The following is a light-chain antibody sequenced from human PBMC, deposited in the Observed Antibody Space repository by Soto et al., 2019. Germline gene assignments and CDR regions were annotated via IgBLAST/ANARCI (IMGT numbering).Light chain of an antibody. V-gene: IGKV3-11*01. J-gene: IGKJ4*01. Sequence: EIVLTQSPVTLSLSPGERATLSCRASQSVSIYLAWYQQNPGQAPRLLIYDASNRATGIPARFSGSGSGTDFTLTISSLEPEDFAVYYCQQRSNWPLTFCGGTKVEIK. CDR1: QSVSIY. CDR2: DAS. CDR3: QQRSNWPLT.